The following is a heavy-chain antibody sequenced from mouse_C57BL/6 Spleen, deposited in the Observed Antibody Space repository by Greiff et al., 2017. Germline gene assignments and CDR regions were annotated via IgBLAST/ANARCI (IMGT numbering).Heavy chain of an antibody. CDR3: ARAYYSNFGFDY. CDR1: GFTFSSYG. V-gene: IGHV5-6*01. CDR2: ISSGGSYT. J-gene: IGHJ2*01. D-gene: IGHD2-5*01. Sequence: EVKLVESGGDLVKPGGSLKLSCAASGFTFSSYGMSWVRQTPDKRLEWVATISSGGSYTYYPDSVKGRFTISRDNAKNTLYLQMSSLKSEDTAMYYCARAYYSNFGFDYWGQGTTLTVSS.